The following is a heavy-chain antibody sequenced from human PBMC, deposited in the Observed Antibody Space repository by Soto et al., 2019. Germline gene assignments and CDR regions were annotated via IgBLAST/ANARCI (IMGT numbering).Heavy chain of an antibody. CDR2: IVVGSGNT. CDR3: AAVGMSQDYFDY. V-gene: IGHV1-58*01. J-gene: IGHJ4*02. CDR1: GFTFTSSA. Sequence: ASVKVSCKASGFTFTSSAVQGVRQARGQRLEWIGWIVVGSGNTNYAQKFQERVTITRDMSTSTAYMELSSLRSEDTAVYYCAAVGMSQDYFDYWGQGTLVTVSS.